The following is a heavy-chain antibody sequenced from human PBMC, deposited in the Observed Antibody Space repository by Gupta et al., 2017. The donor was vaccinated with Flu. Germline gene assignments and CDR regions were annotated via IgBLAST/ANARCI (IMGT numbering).Heavy chain of an antibody. CDR2: INDEGTEK. CDR3: VGDYGVGSDTNGVVDY. CDR1: FTFSSYW. D-gene: IGHD3-3*01. J-gene: IGHJ4*01. V-gene: IGHV3-7*01. Sequence: FTFSSYWMSWVRQAPGKGLEWMANINDEGTEKVEGDSVKGRVSMSRDNAKNSLYLEMTSLSVEDTAVYYCVGDYGVGSDTNGVVDYWGQGSLVT.